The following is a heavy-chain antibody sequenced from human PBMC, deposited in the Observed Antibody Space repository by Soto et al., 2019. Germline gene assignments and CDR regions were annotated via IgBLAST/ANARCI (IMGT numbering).Heavy chain of an antibody. J-gene: IGHJ6*02. CDR3: ARAGYCSGGRCYSPYYYYYGMDV. V-gene: IGHV3-30-3*01. D-gene: IGHD2-15*01. CDR1: AFSFSHYA. Sequence: GVLRRAGGASAFSFSHYAMHWVRQAPGKGLECVAVISYDGNIKRYADSVKGRFTISRDNSENTLYLQMNSLSPEDTAVYYCARAGYCSGGRCYSPYYYYYGMDVWGQGTTVTVSS. CDR2: ISYDGNIK.